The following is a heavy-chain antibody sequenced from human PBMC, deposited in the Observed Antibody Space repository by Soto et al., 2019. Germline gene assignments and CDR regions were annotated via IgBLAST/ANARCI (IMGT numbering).Heavy chain of an antibody. J-gene: IGHJ4*02. CDR1: GDTFSSYS. D-gene: IGHD3-22*01. CDR3: ARGSNYYDSSGYYHQFDY. CDR2: IIPLFGSA. V-gene: IGHV1-69*01. Sequence: QVQLVQSGAEVQQSGSSVRVSCTASGDTFSSYSISWVRQAPGQGLEWMGGIIPLFGSAIYAQKFQGRLTITADESTRTAYMELSSLRSGDTAVYYCARGSNYYDSSGYYHQFDYWGQGTLVTVSS.